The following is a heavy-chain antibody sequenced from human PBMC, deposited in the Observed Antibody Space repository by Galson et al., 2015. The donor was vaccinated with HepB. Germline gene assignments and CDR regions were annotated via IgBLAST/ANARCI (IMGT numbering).Heavy chain of an antibody. CDR1: GCTFSSYA. J-gene: IGHJ6*02. CDR3: ASVEFGSGYNYYYGMDV. CDR2: IIPIFGTA. D-gene: IGHD3-3*01. Sequence: SVKVSCKASGCTFSSYAISWVRQAPGQGLEWMGGIIPIFGTANYAQKFQGRVTITADESTSTAYMELSSLRSDDTAVYYCASVEFGSGYNYYYGMDVWGQGTTVTVSS. V-gene: IGHV1-69*13.